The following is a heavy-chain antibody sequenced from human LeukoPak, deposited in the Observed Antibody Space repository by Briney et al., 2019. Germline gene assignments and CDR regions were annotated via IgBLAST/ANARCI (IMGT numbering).Heavy chain of an antibody. Sequence: GASVRVSCKASGYTFTGYYMHWVRQAPGQGLEWMGWINPNSGGTNYAQKFQGRVTMTRDTSISTAYMELSRLRSDDTAVYYCARRLSRTYGMDVWGQGTTVTVSS. J-gene: IGHJ6*02. D-gene: IGHD2-21*01. V-gene: IGHV1-2*02. CDR2: INPNSGGT. CDR3: ARRLSRTYGMDV. CDR1: GYTFTGYY.